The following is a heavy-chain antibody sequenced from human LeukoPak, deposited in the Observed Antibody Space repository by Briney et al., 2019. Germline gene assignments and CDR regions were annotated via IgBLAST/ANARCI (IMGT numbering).Heavy chain of an antibody. Sequence: ASVKVSCKASGYTFTNYDIHWVRQATGQGLEWMGWMNPKSGNTGYAQRFQGRVTMTRNTSITTAYMDLRSLKSDDTAIYHCTRGRGFLEGLAVWGQGTTVTVFS. CDR1: GYTFTNYD. V-gene: IGHV1-8*01. D-gene: IGHD3-3*01. CDR3: TRGRGFLEGLAV. J-gene: IGHJ6*02. CDR2: MNPKSGNT.